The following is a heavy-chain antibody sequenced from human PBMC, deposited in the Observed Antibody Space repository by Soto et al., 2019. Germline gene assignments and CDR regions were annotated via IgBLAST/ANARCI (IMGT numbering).Heavy chain of an antibody. CDR1: GSSFTSYW. Sequence: GESLKISCKGSGSSFTSYWISWVRQMPGKGLEWMGRIDPSDSYTNDSPSFQGHVTISADKSISTAYLQWSSLKASDTAMYYCERQEAAGTIVWHRDDYGMDVWGQGTTVTVSS. D-gene: IGHD6-13*01. J-gene: IGHJ6*02. CDR3: ERQEAAGTIVWHRDDYGMDV. V-gene: IGHV5-10-1*01. CDR2: IDPSDSYT.